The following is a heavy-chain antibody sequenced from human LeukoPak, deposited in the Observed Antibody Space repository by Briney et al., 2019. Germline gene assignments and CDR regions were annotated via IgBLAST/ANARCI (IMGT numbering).Heavy chain of an antibody. CDR2: INHSGST. CDR1: GGSFSGYY. J-gene: IGHJ6*03. CDR3: AKDRDYGSGSYWGYMDV. Sequence: KPSETLSLTCGVDGGSFSGYYWNWIRQPPGEGLEWIGEINHSGSTNYNPSLKSRVTISVDTSKNQFSLKLSSVTAADTAVYYCAKDRDYGSGSYWGYMDVWGKGTTVTISS. V-gene: IGHV4-34*01. D-gene: IGHD3-10*01.